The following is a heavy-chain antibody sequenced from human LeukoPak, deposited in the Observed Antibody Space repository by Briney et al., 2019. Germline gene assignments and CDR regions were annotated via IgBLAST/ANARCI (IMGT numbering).Heavy chain of an antibody. CDR1: GFTFSCYW. D-gene: IGHD3-22*01. J-gene: IGHJ5*02. CDR3: ARGLPYYYDSSGSNWFDP. CDR2: INSDGSST. Sequence: PGGSLRLSCAASGFTFSCYWMHWVRQAPGKGLVWVSRINSDGSSTSYADSVKGRFTISRDNAKNTLYLQMNSLRAEDTAVYYCARGLPYYYDSSGSNWFDPWGQGTLVTVSS. V-gene: IGHV3-74*01.